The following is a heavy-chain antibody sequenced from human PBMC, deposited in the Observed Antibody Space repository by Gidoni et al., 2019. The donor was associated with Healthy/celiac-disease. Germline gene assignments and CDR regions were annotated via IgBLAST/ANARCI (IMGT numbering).Heavy chain of an antibody. Sequence: QVQLQESGPGLVKPSGTLSLTCAVSGGSIISSNWWSWVRQPPGKGLEWIGEIYHSGSTNYNPSLKSRVTISVDKSKNQFSLKLSSVTAADTAVYYCARDSSGDYYDSSGYLDYWGQGTLVTVSS. J-gene: IGHJ4*02. V-gene: IGHV4-4*02. CDR1: GGSIISSNW. CDR2: IYHSGST. D-gene: IGHD3-22*01. CDR3: ARDSSGDYYDSSGYLDY.